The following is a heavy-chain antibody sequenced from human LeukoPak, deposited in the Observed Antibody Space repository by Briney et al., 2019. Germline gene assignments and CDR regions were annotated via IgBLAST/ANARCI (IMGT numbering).Heavy chain of an antibody. CDR2: TWYEDTNK. J-gene: IGHJ5*02. Sequence: PGGSLRLSCVASGFAFSDYGMHWVRQAPGKGLEWVAVTWYEDTNKYYADSVKGRFTISRDNSKNTLYLQMNSLRAEDTAVYYCANSGGGYSYGRFDPWGQGTLVTVSS. V-gene: IGHV3-33*06. CDR1: GFAFSDYG. CDR3: ANSGGGYSYGRFDP. D-gene: IGHD5-18*01.